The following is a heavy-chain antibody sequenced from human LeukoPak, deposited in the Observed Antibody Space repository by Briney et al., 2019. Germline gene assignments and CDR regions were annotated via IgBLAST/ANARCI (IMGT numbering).Heavy chain of an antibody. CDR2: ISGSGGTT. J-gene: IGHJ6*02. CDR1: GFTFSRYT. D-gene: IGHD2-15*01. V-gene: IGHV3-23*01. Sequence: GALRLSCAGSGFTFSRYTMTWVRQAPGKRLEWVSAISGSGGTTQYTDSVKGRFHISRDNSKSTLFLQMNSLRAEDTAVYYCAKDASGDPWGYYYGLDVWGQGTTVTVSS. CDR3: AKDASGDPWGYYYGLDV.